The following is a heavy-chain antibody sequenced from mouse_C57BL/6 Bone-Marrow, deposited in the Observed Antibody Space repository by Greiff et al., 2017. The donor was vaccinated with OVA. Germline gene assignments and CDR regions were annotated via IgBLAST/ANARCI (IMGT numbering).Heavy chain of an antibody. CDR2: IYPGDGDT. J-gene: IGHJ4*01. D-gene: IGHD1-1*01. V-gene: IGHV1-82*01. CDR3: GTVYAMDY. CDR1: GYAFSSSW. Sequence: QVQLQQSGPELVKPGASVKISCKASGYAFSSSWMNWVKQRPGKGLEWIGRIYPGDGDTNYNGKFKGKATLTADKSSSTAYMQLSSLTSEDSAVNFCGTVYAMDYWGQGTSVTVSS.